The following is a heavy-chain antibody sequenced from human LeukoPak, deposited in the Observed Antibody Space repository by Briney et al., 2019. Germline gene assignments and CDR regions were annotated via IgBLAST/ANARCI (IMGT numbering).Heavy chain of an antibody. CDR3: ARGPMRGWFDP. V-gene: IGHV4-39*07. CDR1: GGSISSSSYY. D-gene: IGHD3-22*01. Sequence: SETLSLTCTVSGGSISSSSYYWGWIRQPPGKGLQWIGEFDHSGSTNYNPSLKGRVTISVDTSKNQFSLRLSSVTAADTAVYHCARGPMRGWFDPWGQGTLVTVSS. J-gene: IGHJ5*02. CDR2: FDHSGST.